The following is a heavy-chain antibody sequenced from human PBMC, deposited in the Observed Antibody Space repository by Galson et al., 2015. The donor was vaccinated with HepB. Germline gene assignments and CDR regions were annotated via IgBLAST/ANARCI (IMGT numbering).Heavy chain of an antibody. CDR3: ARDRSWFDP. Sequence: SLRLSCAASGFTFSSYSMNWVRQAPGMGLEWVSYIISSSDTIYYADSVKGRFTISRDNAKNSLYLQMNSLRAEDTAVYYCARDRSWFDPWGQGTLVIVS. V-gene: IGHV3-48*01. CDR2: IISSSDTI. CDR1: GFTFSSYS. J-gene: IGHJ5*02.